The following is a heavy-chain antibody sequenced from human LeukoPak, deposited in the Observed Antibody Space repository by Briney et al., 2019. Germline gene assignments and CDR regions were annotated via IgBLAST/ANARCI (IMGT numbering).Heavy chain of an antibody. Sequence: GGSLRLSCAASGITFSSYTMNWVRQAPGKGLEWVSFISTSSSYTYYADSVKGRFTISRDNAKNTLYLQMNSLRAEDTAVYYCAREQYGSGSYFRFDPWGQGTLVTVSS. D-gene: IGHD3-10*01. V-gene: IGHV3-21*01. J-gene: IGHJ5*02. CDR1: GITFSSYT. CDR2: ISTSSSYT. CDR3: AREQYGSGSYFRFDP.